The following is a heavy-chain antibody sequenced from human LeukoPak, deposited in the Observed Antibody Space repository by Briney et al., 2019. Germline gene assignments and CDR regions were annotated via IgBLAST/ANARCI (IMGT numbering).Heavy chain of an antibody. CDR1: GITFGDYA. CDR2: ISGDGGST. V-gene: IGHV3-43*02. J-gene: IGHJ4*02. CDR3: AKDSMPGSNRFDY. Sequence: GGSLRLSCAASGITFGDYAMHWVRQAPGKGLEWVSLISGDGGSTYYADSVKGRFTISRDNSKNSLYLQMNSLRTEDTALYYCAKDSMPGSNRFDYWGQGTLVAVSP. D-gene: IGHD2-2*01.